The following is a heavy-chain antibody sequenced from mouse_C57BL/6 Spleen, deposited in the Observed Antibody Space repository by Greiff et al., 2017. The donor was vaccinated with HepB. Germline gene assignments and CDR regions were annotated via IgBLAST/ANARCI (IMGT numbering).Heavy chain of an antibody. CDR2: IDPEDGEN. J-gene: IGHJ3*01. D-gene: IGHD1-1*01. CDR3: ASESYGSSPAWFAY. V-gene: IGHV14-2*01. Sequence: VQLQQSGAELVKPGASVKLSCTASGFNIKDYYMHWVQQRTEKGLEWIGRIDPEDGENKYAPKFQGTATITADTSSNTAYLQLSSLTSEATAVYYCASESYGSSPAWFAYWGQGTLVTVSA. CDR1: GFNIKDYY.